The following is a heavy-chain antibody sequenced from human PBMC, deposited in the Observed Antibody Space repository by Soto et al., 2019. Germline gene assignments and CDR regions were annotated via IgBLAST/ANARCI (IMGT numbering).Heavy chain of an antibody. CDR3: ARGGSYGGEDYFDY. D-gene: IGHD5-18*01. J-gene: IGHJ4*02. Sequence: VGALKLSCAASGFTFSIYEMNWVRETPGKGLEWVANRKQDGSEKYYVDSVKGRFTISRDNAKNSLYLQMNRLRAEDTAVYYCARGGSYGGEDYFDYWGQGTLVTVSS. V-gene: IGHV3-7*03. CDR2: RKQDGSEK. CDR1: GFTFSIYE.